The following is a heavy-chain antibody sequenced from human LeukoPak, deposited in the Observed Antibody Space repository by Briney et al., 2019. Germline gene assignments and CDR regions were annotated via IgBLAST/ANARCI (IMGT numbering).Heavy chain of an antibody. Sequence: SQTLSLTCTDSGGSISSGSYYWSWIRQPAGKGLEWIGRIYTSGSTNYNPSLKSRVTISVDTSKNQFSLKLSSVTAADTAVYYCARDREVTPYYFDYWGQGTLVTVSS. CDR3: ARDREVTPYYFDY. CDR2: IYTSGST. D-gene: IGHD4-23*01. V-gene: IGHV4-61*02. J-gene: IGHJ4*02. CDR1: GGSISSGSYY.